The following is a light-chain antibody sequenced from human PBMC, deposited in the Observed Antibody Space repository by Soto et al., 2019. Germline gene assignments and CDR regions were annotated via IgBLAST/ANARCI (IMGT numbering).Light chain of an antibody. CDR3: APWDDSLKGV. CDR2: TNN. J-gene: IGLJ1*01. CDR1: TSNIGSHS. Sequence: QSVLTQPPSASGTPGQRVTISGSGSTSNIGSHSVNWFQHLPGTAPKLLIITNNQRPSGVPDRFSGYKSGTSASLVISGLQSDDEADYYCAPWDDSLKGVFGTGTKVTVL. V-gene: IGLV1-44*01.